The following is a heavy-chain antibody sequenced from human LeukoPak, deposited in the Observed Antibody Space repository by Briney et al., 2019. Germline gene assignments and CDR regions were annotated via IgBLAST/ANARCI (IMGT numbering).Heavy chain of an antibody. J-gene: IGHJ4*02. V-gene: IGHV1-8*01. Sequence: ASVKVSCKASGYTFTNNDINWVQQATGQGIEWMGWVSPDSGDTGYAPNFRGRVTMTTDTSINTAYMELTSLTSEDTAIYYCTRGRVAGDWGQGTLVTVSS. CDR3: TRGRVAGD. D-gene: IGHD6-19*01. CDR2: VSPDSGDT. CDR1: GYTFTNND.